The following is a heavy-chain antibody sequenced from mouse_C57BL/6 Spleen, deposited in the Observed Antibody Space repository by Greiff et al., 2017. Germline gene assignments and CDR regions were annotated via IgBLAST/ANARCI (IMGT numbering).Heavy chain of an antibody. V-gene: IGHV14-4*01. J-gene: IGHJ1*03. CDR3: TPSESVGYFDG. CDR1: GFNIKDDY. CDR2: IDPENGDT. Sequence: VQLQQSGAELVRPGASVKLSCTASGFNIKDDYMHWVKQRPEPGLEWIGWIDPENGDTEYASKFQGKATITADTFSNTAYLQLSSLTSEDTAVYYCTPSESVGYFDGWGTGTTVTASS.